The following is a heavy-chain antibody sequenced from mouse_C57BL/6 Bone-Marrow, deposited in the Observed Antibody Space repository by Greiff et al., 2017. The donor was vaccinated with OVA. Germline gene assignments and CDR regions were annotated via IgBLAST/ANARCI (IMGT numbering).Heavy chain of an antibody. Sequence: EVQLVESGGGLVKPGGSLKLSCAASGFTFSSYTMSWVRQTPEKRLEWVATISGGGGNTYSPDSVQGRFTISRDNAKNTLYLQMSSLRSEDTALYYCARGGPSTMVTTWYFDVWGTGTTVTVSS. V-gene: IGHV5-9*01. D-gene: IGHD2-2*01. J-gene: IGHJ1*03. CDR3: ARGGPSTMVTTWYFDV. CDR2: ISGGGGNT. CDR1: GFTFSSYT.